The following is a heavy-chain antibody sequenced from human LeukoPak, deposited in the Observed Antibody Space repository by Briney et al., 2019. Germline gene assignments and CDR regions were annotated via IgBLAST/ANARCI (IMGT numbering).Heavy chain of an antibody. CDR3: ARDQIRIASRWFDP. CDR1: GFTFSSYW. Sequence: PGGSLRLSCAASGFTFSSYWMSWVRQAPGKGLEWVANIKQDGSEKYYVDSVKGRFTISRDNAKNSLYLQMNSLRAEDTAVYYCARDQIRIASRWFDPWGQGTLVTVSS. D-gene: IGHD6-13*01. V-gene: IGHV3-7*03. CDR2: IKQDGSEK. J-gene: IGHJ5*02.